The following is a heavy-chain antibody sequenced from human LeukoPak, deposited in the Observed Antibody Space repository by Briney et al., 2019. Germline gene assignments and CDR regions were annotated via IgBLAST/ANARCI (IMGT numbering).Heavy chain of an antibody. CDR1: GFTFSRYW. CDR3: ARGGFSHAFDV. Sequence: QPGGSLRLSCAASGFTFSRYWIHWVRQAPGEGLVWVSRINNDGSDTIYADSVKGRFAMSRDNAKNTVFLQMSGLRAEDTAVYYCARGGFSHAFDVWGQGTTVTVSS. V-gene: IGHV3-74*01. D-gene: IGHD2/OR15-2a*01. J-gene: IGHJ3*01. CDR2: INNDGSDT.